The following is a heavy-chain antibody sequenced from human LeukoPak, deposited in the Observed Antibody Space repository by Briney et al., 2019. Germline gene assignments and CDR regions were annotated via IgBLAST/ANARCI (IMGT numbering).Heavy chain of an antibody. J-gene: IGHJ6*03. D-gene: IGHD3-3*01. V-gene: IGHV1-18*01. Sequence: ASVKVSCKSSGYTFTIYGISWVRQAPGQGLELMGWISAYNGNTNYAHKLQGRVNMTTDTSTSTAYMELRSLRSDDTAVYYCARAGDVLEWLSRSNYYYYMDVWGKGTTVTVSS. CDR1: GYTFTIYG. CDR3: ARAGDVLEWLSRSNYYYYMDV. CDR2: ISAYNGNT.